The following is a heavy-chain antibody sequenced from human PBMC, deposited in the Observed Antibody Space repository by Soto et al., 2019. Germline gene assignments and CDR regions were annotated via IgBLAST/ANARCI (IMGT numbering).Heavy chain of an antibody. CDR1: GFTFSTHA. J-gene: IGHJ5*02. D-gene: IGHD6-13*01. CDR2: ISFDGSNK. CDR3: ARDQTGITTAGGGRIDR. Sequence: ESGGGVVQPGRSLRLSCAASGFTFSTHAMHWVRQAPVKGLECVAIISFDGSNKYYADSVKGRFTISRDNSKNTLYLQMSGLTPEDTAFYYCARDQTGITTAGGGRIDRWGQGTLVTVSS. V-gene: IGHV3-30-3*01.